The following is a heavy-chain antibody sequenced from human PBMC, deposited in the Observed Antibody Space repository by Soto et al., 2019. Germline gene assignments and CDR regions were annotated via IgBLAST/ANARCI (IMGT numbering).Heavy chain of an antibody. J-gene: IGHJ6*02. CDR2: ISGSGSST. CDR3: AKGGETRHYYYAMDV. V-gene: IGHV3-23*01. CDR1: GFTFTNYA. D-gene: IGHD3-10*01. Sequence: EVQLLESEGGLVQPGKSLRLSCAASGFTFTNYAMSWVRQAPGKGLEWVSAISGSGSSTYYADSVKGRFTISRDNLKNMVYLQMNNLRADDTEKNYCAKGGETRHYYYAMDVWGQGTTVTVSS.